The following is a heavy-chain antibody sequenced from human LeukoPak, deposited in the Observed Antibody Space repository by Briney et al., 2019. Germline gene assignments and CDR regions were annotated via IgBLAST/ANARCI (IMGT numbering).Heavy chain of an antibody. CDR3: ARDGSSSFDYYYYMDV. D-gene: IGHD6-6*01. J-gene: IGHJ6*03. CDR2: MNPNSGNT. CDR1: GYTFTSYD. V-gene: IGHV1-8*01. Sequence: ASVKVSCKASGYTFTSYDINWVRQATGQGLEWMGWMNPNSGNTGYAQKFQGRVTMTRTAAISTAYMELSSLRAEDTAVYYCARDGSSSFDYYYYMDVWGKGTTVTVSS.